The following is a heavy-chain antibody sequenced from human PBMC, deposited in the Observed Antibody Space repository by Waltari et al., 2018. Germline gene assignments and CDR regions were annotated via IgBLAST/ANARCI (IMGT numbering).Heavy chain of an antibody. CDR3: ARRSGDTSYSSGWYWYFDL. CDR1: GGSISSSSYY. Sequence: QLQLQESGPRLVKPSETLSLTCTVSGGSISSSSYYWGWVRQPPGQGLEWIGSIYYSGSTYYNPSHKSRVTISVDTSKNQFSLKLSSVTAADTAVYYCARRSGDTSYSSGWYWYFDLWGRGTLVTVSS. V-gene: IGHV4-39*01. CDR2: IYYSGST. J-gene: IGHJ2*01. D-gene: IGHD6-25*01.